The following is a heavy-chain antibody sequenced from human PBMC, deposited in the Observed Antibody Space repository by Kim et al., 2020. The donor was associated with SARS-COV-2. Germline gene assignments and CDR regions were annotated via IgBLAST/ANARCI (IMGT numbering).Heavy chain of an antibody. Sequence: ASVTVSCKASGYTFSNFYIHWVRQAPGQGLEWMGWINPYNGGTVYAPKFQGRVSLTSVTSISTVYMEVSSLIPDDTAVYYCARDPDERSDFDYWGQGTLITVSS. J-gene: IGHJ4*02. CDR1: GYTFSNFY. V-gene: IGHV1-2*02. CDR2: INPYNGGT. CDR3: ARDPDERSDFDY. D-gene: IGHD1-1*01.